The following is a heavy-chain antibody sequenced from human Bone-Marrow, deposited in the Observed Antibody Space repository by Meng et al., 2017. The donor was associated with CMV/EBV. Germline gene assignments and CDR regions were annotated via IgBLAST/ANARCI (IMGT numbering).Heavy chain of an antibody. J-gene: IGHJ5*02. CDR2: IRSKANSYAT. V-gene: IGHV3-73*01. CDR1: GFTFGDYA. CDR3: TRLHKFDP. Sequence: GGSLRLSCTASGFTFGDYAMSWVRQASGKGLEWVGRIRSKANSYATAYAASVKGRFTISRDDSKNTAYLQMNSLKTEDTAVYYCTRLHKFDPWGQGTLVTVSS.